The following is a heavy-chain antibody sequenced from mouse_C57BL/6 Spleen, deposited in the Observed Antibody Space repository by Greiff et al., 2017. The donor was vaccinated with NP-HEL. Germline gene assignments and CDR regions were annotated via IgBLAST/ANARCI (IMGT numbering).Heavy chain of an antibody. CDR1: GFTFSSYA. Sequence: EVQLQESGGGLVKPGGSLKLSCAASGFTFSSYAMSWVRQTPEKRLEWVATISDGGSYTYYPDNVKGRFTISRDNAKNNLYLQMSHLKSEDTAMYYCARYRAMDYWGQGTSVTVSS. V-gene: IGHV5-4*01. D-gene: IGHD5-1*01. J-gene: IGHJ4*01. CDR3: ARYRAMDY. CDR2: ISDGGSYT.